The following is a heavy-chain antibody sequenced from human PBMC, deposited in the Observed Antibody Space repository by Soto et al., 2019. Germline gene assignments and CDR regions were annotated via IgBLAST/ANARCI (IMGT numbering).Heavy chain of an antibody. CDR3: ARSVFP. V-gene: IGHV4-59*06. CDR2: IYYIGST. CDR1: GGSISTYY. J-gene: IGHJ5*02. Sequence: SETLSLTCTVSGGSISTYYWNWIRQHPGKGLEWIGYIYYIGSTYYNPSLKSRVTISLDTSKNQFSLKLSSVTAADTAVYYCARSVFPWGQGTLVTVSS.